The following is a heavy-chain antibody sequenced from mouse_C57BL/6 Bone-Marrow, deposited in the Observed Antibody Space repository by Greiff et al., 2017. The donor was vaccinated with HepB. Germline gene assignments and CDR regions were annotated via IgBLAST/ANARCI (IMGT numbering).Heavy chain of an antibody. V-gene: IGHV1-15*01. CDR3: TRAGNSITTVVDY. D-gene: IGHD1-1*01. CDR1: GYTFTDYE. Sequence: VKLMESGAELVRPGASVALSCKASGYTFTDYEMHWVKQTPVHGLEWIGAIDPETGGTAYNQKFKGKAILTADKSSSTAYMELRRLTSEDSAVYYCTRAGNSITTVVDYWGQGTTLTVSS. CDR2: IDPETGGT. J-gene: IGHJ2*01.